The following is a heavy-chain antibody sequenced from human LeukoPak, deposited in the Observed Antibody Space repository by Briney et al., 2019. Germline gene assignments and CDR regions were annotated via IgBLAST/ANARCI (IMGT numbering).Heavy chain of an antibody. CDR1: GFTVSSNY. Sequence: PGGSLRLSCAASGFTVSSNYMSWVRQAPGKGLEWVSVIYSGGSTYYADSVKGRFTISRDNSKNTLYLQMNSLRAEDTAVYYCASSRVFAGIRFDYWGQETLVTVSS. J-gene: IGHJ4*02. D-gene: IGHD2-21*01. V-gene: IGHV3-66*01. CDR2: IYSGGST. CDR3: ASSRVFAGIRFDY.